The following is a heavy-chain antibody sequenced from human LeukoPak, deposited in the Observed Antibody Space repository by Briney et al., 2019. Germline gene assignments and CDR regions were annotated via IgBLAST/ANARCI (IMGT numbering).Heavy chain of an antibody. Sequence: GGSLRLSCAASGFTVITNDMTWVRQAPGKGLEWVSVLYSDGNTKYADSVQGRFTISRDNSKSTLYLEMNSLSPDDTAVYYCARGVEPLAANTLAYWGQGSLVTVSS. CDR3: ARGVEPLAANTLAY. D-gene: IGHD1-14*01. CDR2: LYSDGNT. V-gene: IGHV3-53*01. J-gene: IGHJ4*02. CDR1: GFTVITND.